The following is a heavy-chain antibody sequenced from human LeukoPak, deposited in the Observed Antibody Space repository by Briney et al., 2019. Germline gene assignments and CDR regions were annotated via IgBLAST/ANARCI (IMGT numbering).Heavy chain of an antibody. CDR1: GGSFSGYY. CDR2: INHSGST. Sequence: SETLSLTCAVYGGSFSGYYWSWIRQPPGKGLEWIGEINHSGSTNYNPSLKSRVTISVDTSKNQFSLKLSSVTAADTAVYYCARLYLGYCSGGSCYFLDYWGQGTLVTVSS. V-gene: IGHV4-34*01. CDR3: ARLYLGYCSGGSCYFLDY. J-gene: IGHJ4*02. D-gene: IGHD2-15*01.